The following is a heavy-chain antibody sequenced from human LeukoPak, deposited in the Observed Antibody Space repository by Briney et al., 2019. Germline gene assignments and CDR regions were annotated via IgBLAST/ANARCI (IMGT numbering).Heavy chain of an antibody. J-gene: IGHJ4*02. CDR2: INHSGST. D-gene: IGHD1-26*01. CDR3: ARGTIVGATRPLDY. CDR1: GGSFSGYY. V-gene: IGHV4-34*01. Sequence: SETLSLTCAVYGGSFSGYYWSWIRQPPGKGLEWLGEINHSGSTNYNPSLKSRVTISVDTSKNQFSLKLSSVTAADTAVYYCARGTIVGATRPLDYWGQGTLVTVSS.